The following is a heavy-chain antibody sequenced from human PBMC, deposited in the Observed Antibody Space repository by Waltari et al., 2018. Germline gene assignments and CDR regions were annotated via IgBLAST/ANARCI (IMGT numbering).Heavy chain of an antibody. CDR3: AAALGGGISASRPFHF. CDR1: GDTFTDNY. J-gene: IGHJ3*01. CDR2: LDPEDGQA. V-gene: IGHV1-69-2*01. Sequence: EVQLLQSVAEVKKPGTPVKISCKVSGDTFTDNYIHGIQQAPGKGLQWMGLLDPEDGQAVYAEKFQGRVTMTADTSIHTAYMELTSLTSEDTAFYYCAAALGGGISASRPFHFWGQGTMITVSS. D-gene: IGHD3-10*01.